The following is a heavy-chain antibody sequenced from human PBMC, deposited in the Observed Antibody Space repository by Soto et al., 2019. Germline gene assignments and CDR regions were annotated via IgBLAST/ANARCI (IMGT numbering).Heavy chain of an antibody. J-gene: IGHJ6*02. CDR2: ISYDGSNK. Sequence: QVQLVESGGGVVQPGRSLRLSCAASGFTFSSYGMHWVRQAPGKGLEWVAVISYDGSNKYYADSVKGRFTISRDNSKNTLYLQMNSLRAEDTAVYYCAKDLATPSGYYGMDVWGQGTTVTVSS. V-gene: IGHV3-30*18. CDR3: AKDLATPSGYYGMDV. D-gene: IGHD5-12*01. CDR1: GFTFSSYG.